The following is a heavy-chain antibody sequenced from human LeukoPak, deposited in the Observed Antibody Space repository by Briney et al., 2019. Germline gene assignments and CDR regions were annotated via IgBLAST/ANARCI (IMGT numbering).Heavy chain of an antibody. V-gene: IGHV3-21*01. D-gene: IGHD4-23*01. J-gene: IGHJ5*02. CDR3: ARDTYGGLNWFDP. CDR2: ISSSSSYI. CDR1: GFTFSSYS. Sequence: GVSLRLSCAASGFTFSSYSMNWVRQAPGKGLEWVSSISSSSSYIYYADSVKGRFTISRDNAKNSLYLQMNSLRAEDTAVYYCARDTYGGLNWFDPWGQGTLVTVSS.